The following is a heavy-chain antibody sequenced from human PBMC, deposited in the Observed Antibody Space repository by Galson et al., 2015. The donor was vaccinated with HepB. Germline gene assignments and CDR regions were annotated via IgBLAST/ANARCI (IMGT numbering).Heavy chain of an antibody. V-gene: IGHV1-18*04. CDR2: ISAYNGNT. Sequence: SVKVSCKASGYTFTSYGISWVRQAPGQGLEWMGWISAYNGNTNYAQKLQGRVTMTTDTSTSTAYMELRSLRSDDTAVYYCARDHWGGDSSGYYYDYWGQGTLVTVSS. J-gene: IGHJ4*02. CDR1: GYTFTSYG. CDR3: ARDHWGGDSSGYYYDY. D-gene: IGHD3-22*01.